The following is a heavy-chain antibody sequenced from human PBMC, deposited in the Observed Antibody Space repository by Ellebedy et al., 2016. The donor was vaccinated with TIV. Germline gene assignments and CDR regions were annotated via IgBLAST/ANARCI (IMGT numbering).Heavy chain of an antibody. Sequence: PGGSLRLSCAASGFTVSGDYMSWVRQAPGKGLDWVSIMDAGGNTHYPDPVKGRFTVSRDNSKNTLYLQMNSLRAEDTAVYYCAGGTYWGQGTLVTVSS. CDR2: MDAGGNT. CDR1: GFTVSGDY. V-gene: IGHV3-53*01. CDR3: AGGTY. J-gene: IGHJ4*02.